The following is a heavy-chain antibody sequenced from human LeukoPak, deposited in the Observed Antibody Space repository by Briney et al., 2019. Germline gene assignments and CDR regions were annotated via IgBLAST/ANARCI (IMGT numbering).Heavy chain of an antibody. Sequence: GGPLRLSCAASGFTFSSYSMTWVRQAPGKGLEWVSSISSTSTFIYYADSVKGRFTISRDNAKNSLYLQMNSLRPEDTAIYYCARVTILRGVTLDYWGQGTLVTVSS. CDR3: ARVTILRGVTLDY. CDR1: GFTFSSYS. V-gene: IGHV3-21*01. CDR2: ISSTSTFI. D-gene: IGHD3-10*01. J-gene: IGHJ4*02.